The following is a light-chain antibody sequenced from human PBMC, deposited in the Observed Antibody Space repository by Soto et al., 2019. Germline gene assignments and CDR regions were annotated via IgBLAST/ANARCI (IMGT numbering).Light chain of an antibody. CDR3: QQYESYSPLT. CDR2: DAY. Sequence: DIQMTQSPSILSASVGDRVTITCRASQSIRSWLAWYQQKPGKAPTLPIDDAYSLESGVPSRFSGRRSGTEFTLTIAGLQPEDFATYYCQQYESYSPLTFGGGTKVEIK. V-gene: IGKV1-5*01. CDR1: QSIRSW. J-gene: IGKJ4*01.